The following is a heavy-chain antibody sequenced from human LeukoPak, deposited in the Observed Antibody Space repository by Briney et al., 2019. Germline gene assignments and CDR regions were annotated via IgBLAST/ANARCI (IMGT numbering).Heavy chain of an antibody. Sequence: KPSETLSLTCTVSGGSISSYFWSWIRQPPGKGREGIGYIYYSGSTNYNPSLKSRVTISVDTSKNQFSLKLSSVTAADTAVYYCARYATGTPNWYFDLWGRGTLVTVSS. CDR3: ARYATGTPNWYFDL. J-gene: IGHJ2*01. CDR1: GGSISSYF. D-gene: IGHD3-9*01. CDR2: IYYSGST. V-gene: IGHV4-59*01.